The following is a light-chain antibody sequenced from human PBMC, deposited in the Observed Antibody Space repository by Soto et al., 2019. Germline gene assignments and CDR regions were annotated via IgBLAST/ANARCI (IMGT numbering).Light chain of an antibody. Sequence: QSALTQPPSASGSPGQSVTISCTGTSSDVGGYNYVSWYQQHPGKAPKLMIYEVSKRPSGVTDRFSGSTSGNTASLTVSGLQAEDEADYYCSSYAGSLVVFGGGTKLTVL. V-gene: IGLV2-8*01. CDR2: EVS. CDR3: SSYAGSLVV. CDR1: SSDVGGYNY. J-gene: IGLJ2*01.